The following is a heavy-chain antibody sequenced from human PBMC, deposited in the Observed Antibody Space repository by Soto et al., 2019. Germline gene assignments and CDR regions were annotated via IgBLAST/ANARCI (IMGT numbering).Heavy chain of an antibody. CDR2: IYSSGST. V-gene: IGHV4-61*01. Sequence: SETLSLPFSVSDDSVISYNYYWSWNRQSTGKGLEWIGYIYSSGSTNYNPSLKSRVPISVDTSKNQFSLKLSSVTAADTAVYYCASAPEKRVIHPEFDYWGQGALVTV. D-gene: IGHD4-4*01. J-gene: IGHJ4*02. CDR3: ASAPEKRVIHPEFDY. CDR1: DDSVISYNYY.